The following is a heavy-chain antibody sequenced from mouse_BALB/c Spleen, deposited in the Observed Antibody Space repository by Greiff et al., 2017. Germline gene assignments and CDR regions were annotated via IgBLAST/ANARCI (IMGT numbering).Heavy chain of an antibody. V-gene: IGHV5-6*01. CDR1: GFTFSSYG. Sequence: EVMLVESGGDLVKPGGSLKLSCAASGFTFSSYGMSWVRQTPDKRLEWVATISSGGSYTYYPDSVKGRFTISRDNAKNTLYLQMSSLKSEDTAMYYCARHSYYYGSSEYFDVWGAGTTVTVSS. CDR3: ARHSYYYGSSEYFDV. D-gene: IGHD1-1*01. CDR2: ISSGGSYT. J-gene: IGHJ1*01.